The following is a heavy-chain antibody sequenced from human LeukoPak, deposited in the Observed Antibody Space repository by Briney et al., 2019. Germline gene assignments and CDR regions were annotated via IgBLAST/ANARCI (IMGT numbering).Heavy chain of an antibody. CDR1: GGSFSGYY. CDR3: ARRGDYGDYEVY. V-gene: IGHV4-34*01. CDR2: INHSGST. J-gene: IGHJ4*02. Sequence: SETLSLTCAVYGGSFSGYYWSWIRQPPGKGLEWIGEINHSGSTNYNPSLKSRVTISVDTSKNQFSLKLSSVTAADTAVYYCARRGDYGDYEVYWGQGTLVTVSS. D-gene: IGHD4-17*01.